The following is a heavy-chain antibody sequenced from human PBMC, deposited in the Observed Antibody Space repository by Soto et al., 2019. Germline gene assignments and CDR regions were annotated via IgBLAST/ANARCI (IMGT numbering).Heavy chain of an antibody. J-gene: IGHJ5*02. CDR2: INSDGSST. CDR1: GFTFSSYW. Sequence: GGSLRLSCAASGFTFSSYWMHWVRQAPGKGPVWVSRINSDGSSTSYADSVKGRFTISRDNAKNTLYLQMNSLRAEDTAVYYCARGGGVPTAIGRFDPWGQGIQVTVSS. D-gene: IGHD2-2*01. V-gene: IGHV3-74*01. CDR3: ARGGGVPTAIGRFDP.